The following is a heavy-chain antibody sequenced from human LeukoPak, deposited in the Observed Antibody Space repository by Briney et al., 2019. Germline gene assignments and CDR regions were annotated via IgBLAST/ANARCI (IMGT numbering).Heavy chain of an antibody. J-gene: IGHJ4*02. CDR2: IHYSGAT. Sequence: KPSENLSLTCVVYGGSFSGYYWTWIRQPPGKGLEWIGEIHYSGATSYKPSLKSRVTISGDTSKNQVSLNLRSVTAADTAVYYCARGRLDGYYFDYWGQGALATVSS. D-gene: IGHD1-1*01. V-gene: IGHV4-34*01. CDR3: ARGRLDGYYFDY. CDR1: GGSFSGYY.